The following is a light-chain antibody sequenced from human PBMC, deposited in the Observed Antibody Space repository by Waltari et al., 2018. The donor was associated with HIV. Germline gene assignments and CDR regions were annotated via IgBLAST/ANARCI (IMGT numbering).Light chain of an antibody. V-gene: IGLV3-21*04. CDR3: QVWDSSSDTYV. CDR2: YGS. CDR1: NIGSKS. Sequence: SYVLTQPPSVSVAPGKTARITCGGNNIGSKSVHGYQQKPGQAPVLVIYYGSDRPSGIPERFSGSNSGNTATLTISRVEAGDEVDYYCQVWDSSSDTYVFGTGTKVTVL. J-gene: IGLJ1*01.